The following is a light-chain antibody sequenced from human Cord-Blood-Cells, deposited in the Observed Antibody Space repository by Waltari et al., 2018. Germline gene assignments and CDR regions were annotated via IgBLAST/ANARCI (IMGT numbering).Light chain of an antibody. Sequence: DIVMTQSPDSLAVSLGVRATINCKSSPSVLYSSNNKNYLAWYQQKPGQPPKLLIYWASTRESGVPDRFSGSGSGTDFTLTISSLQAEDVAVYYCQQYYSTPYTFGQGTKLEIK. CDR2: WAS. CDR3: QQYYSTPYT. J-gene: IGKJ2*01. V-gene: IGKV4-1*01. CDR1: PSVLYSSNNKNY.